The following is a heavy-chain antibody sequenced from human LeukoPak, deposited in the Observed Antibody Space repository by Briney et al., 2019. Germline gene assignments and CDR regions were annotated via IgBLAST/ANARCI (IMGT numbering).Heavy chain of an antibody. V-gene: IGHV3-23*01. CDR3: AKDLSITRDYFDY. J-gene: IGHJ4*02. CDR1: GFTFSSYA. Sequence: GASLRLSCAASGFTFSSYAMSWVRQAPGKGLEWVSAISGSGGSTYYAASVKGRFTISRDNSKNTLYLQMNSLRAEDTAVYYCAKDLSITRDYFDYWGQGTLVTVSS. CDR2: ISGSGGST. D-gene: IGHD2-2*01.